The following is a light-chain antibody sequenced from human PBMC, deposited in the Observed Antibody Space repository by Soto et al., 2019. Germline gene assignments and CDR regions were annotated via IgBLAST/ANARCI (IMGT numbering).Light chain of an antibody. CDR3: QQTYSTLPST. Sequence: DVQMTQSPSSLSAFVGDRVTITCRASQSINTYLNWYQQKPGKAPRLLIYETSNLESGVPSRFSGSGSGTDFTLTITSLQPEDFATYYCQQTYSTLPSTFGQGKRLEIK. CDR2: ETS. J-gene: IGKJ5*01. V-gene: IGKV1-39*01. CDR1: QSINTY.